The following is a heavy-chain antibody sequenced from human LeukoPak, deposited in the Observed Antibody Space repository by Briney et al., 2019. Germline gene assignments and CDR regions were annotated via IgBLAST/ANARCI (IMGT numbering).Heavy chain of an antibody. V-gene: IGHV4-39*07. J-gene: IGHJ6*03. CDR1: GGSISSSSYY. CDR2: IYYSGST. Sequence: SETLSLTCTVSGGSISSSSYYWGWIRQPPGKGLEWIGSIYYSGSTYYNPSLKSRVTISVDTSKNQFSLKLSSVTAADTAVYYCARVRYGSGSHDYYIDVWGKGTTVTISS. CDR3: ARVRYGSGSHDYYIDV. D-gene: IGHD3-10*01.